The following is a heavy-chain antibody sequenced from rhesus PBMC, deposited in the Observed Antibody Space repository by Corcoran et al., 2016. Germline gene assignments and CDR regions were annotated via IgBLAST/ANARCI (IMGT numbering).Heavy chain of an antibody. J-gene: IGHJ6*01. CDR3: VNWYYYGSGYYYGLDS. D-gene: IGHD3-28*01. Sequence: EVQLVESGGGLVQRGGSLRLSCAASGFTFSRYCMHGVRTVPGKGVGGVVVIWFDGTNKNYTDSVKDLFHISRDNSKNMLYLQMNNLRVEEMAVYYCVNWYYYGSGYYYGLDSWGQGVVVTVSS. CDR2: IWFDGTNK. CDR1: GFTFSRYC. V-gene: IGHV3-54*02.